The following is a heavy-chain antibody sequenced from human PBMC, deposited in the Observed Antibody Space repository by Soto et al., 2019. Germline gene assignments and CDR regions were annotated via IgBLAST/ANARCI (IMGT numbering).Heavy chain of an antibody. CDR1: GGTFSSYA. Sequence: ASVNVSCKASGGTFSSYAMSWVRQAPGQGLEWMGGIIPIFGTANYAQKFQGRVTITADESTSTAYMELSSLRSEDTAVYYCARGPTGTTAEVSYYGMDVWGQGTTVTVSS. V-gene: IGHV1-69*13. J-gene: IGHJ6*02. D-gene: IGHD1-7*01. CDR2: IIPIFGTA. CDR3: ARGPTGTTAEVSYYGMDV.